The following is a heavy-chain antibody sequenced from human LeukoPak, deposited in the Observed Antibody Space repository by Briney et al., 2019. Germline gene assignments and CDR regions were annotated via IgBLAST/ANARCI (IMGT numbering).Heavy chain of an antibody. CDR1: AFTFSSYG. Sequence: GGSLRLSCAASAFTFSSYGMHWVRQAPGKGLEWVAVISYDGSNKYYADSVKGRFTISRDNSKNTLYLQMNSLRAEDTAVYYCAKKGPGSYRPGYFDYWGQGTLVTVSS. CDR2: ISYDGSNK. D-gene: IGHD1-26*01. V-gene: IGHV3-30*18. J-gene: IGHJ4*02. CDR3: AKKGPGSYRPGYFDY.